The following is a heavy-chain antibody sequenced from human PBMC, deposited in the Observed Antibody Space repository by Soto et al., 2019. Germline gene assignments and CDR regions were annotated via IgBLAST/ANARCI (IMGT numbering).Heavy chain of an antibody. V-gene: IGHV1-2*02. CDR2: INPNNGAT. CDR3: AREINPRWLDP. CDR1: GYTFTDYF. Sequence: QVQLVQSGAEVKKPGASVKVSCKTSGYTFTDYFIHWVRQAPGQGLEWMGWINPNNGATFYDPKFQGRVTMTGDTSITTAYMELSRLTSGDTAVYYCAREINPRWLDPWGQGTLVTVSS. J-gene: IGHJ5*02. D-gene: IGHD3-16*01.